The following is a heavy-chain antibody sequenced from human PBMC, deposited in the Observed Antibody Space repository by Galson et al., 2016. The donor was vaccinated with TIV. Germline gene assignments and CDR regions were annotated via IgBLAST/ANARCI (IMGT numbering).Heavy chain of an antibody. CDR2: ISDGGNT. CDR1: GLSVSTNY. J-gene: IGHJ6*02. CDR3: ARDRVVDATYYYYYYGMDV. D-gene: IGHD2-15*01. V-gene: IGHV3-66*02. Sequence: SLRLSCAASGLSVSTNYMTWVRQAPGKGLEWVSLISDGGNTYYPDSVKGRFTISRDNSKNTPYLQMNSLRVEDTAVYYCARDRVVDATYYYYYYGMDVWGQGTAVTVSS.